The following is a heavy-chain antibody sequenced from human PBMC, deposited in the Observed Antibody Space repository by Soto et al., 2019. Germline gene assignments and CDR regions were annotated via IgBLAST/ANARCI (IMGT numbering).Heavy chain of an antibody. Sequence: PSETLSLTCTVSGGSISSYDWSWIRQPPGKGLEWIGYIYYSGSTNYNPSLKSRVTISVDTSKNQFSLKLSSVTAADTAVYYCAGARFPGSGSYLKGESYFDYWGQGTLVTVSS. V-gene: IGHV4-59*01. J-gene: IGHJ4*02. CDR1: GGSISSYD. CDR2: IYYSGST. CDR3: AGARFPGSGSYLKGESYFDY. D-gene: IGHD3-10*01.